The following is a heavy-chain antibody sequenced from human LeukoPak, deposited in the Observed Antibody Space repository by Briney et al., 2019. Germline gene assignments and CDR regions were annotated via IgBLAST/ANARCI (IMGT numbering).Heavy chain of an antibody. D-gene: IGHD3-22*01. CDR2: IIPIFGTA. J-gene: IGHJ4*02. CDR3: ARGRITMIRYFDY. CDR1: GGTFSSYA. Sequence: SVKVSCKASGGTFSSYAISWVRHAPGQGLEWMGGIIPIFGTANYAQKFQGRVTITADESKSAAYMELSSLRSEDTAVYYCARGRITMIRYFDYWGQGTLVTVSS. V-gene: IGHV1-69*01.